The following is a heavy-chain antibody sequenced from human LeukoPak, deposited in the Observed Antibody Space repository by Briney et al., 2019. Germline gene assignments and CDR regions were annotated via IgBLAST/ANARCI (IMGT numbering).Heavy chain of an antibody. CDR3: AKECGRDYDDRAFDI. J-gene: IGHJ3*02. CDR2: ISGTGGST. Sequence: GGSLRPSCAAFGFTFSNYAMNWVRQSPERGLEWVSAISGTGGSTSYADSLKGRFTISRDNSKNTLYLQMSSLTAEDTAVYYCAKECGRDYDDRAFDIWGQGTMVTVSS. CDR1: GFTFSNYA. D-gene: IGHD3-22*01. V-gene: IGHV3-23*01.